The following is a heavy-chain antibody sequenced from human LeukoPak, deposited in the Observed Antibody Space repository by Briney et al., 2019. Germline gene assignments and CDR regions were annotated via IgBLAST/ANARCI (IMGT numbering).Heavy chain of an antibody. CDR3: ARDGTLGASGSYYNLPY. V-gene: IGHV3-33*01. J-gene: IGHJ4*02. CDR1: GFTFSSYG. Sequence: GGSLRLSCAASGFTFSSYGMHWVRQAPGKGLKWVAVIWHDESKKYYADSVEGRFTISRDTSKNTLYLQMNSLRVEDTAVYYCARDGTLGASGSYYNLPYWGQGTLVTVSS. CDR2: IWHDESKK. D-gene: IGHD3-10*01.